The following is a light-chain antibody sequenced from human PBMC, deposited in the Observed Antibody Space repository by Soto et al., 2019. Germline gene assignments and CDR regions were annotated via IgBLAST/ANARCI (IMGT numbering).Light chain of an antibody. CDR2: GNT. Sequence: PVLTQPPSVSGAPGQRVTISCTGSNSNIGTGYDVHWYQQLPGTAPKLLIYGNTKRPSGVPDRFSGSKSGASASLAITGLQPEDEADYYCQSIDISLSGPVFGGGTKLTVL. CDR3: QSIDISLSGPV. CDR1: NSNIGTGYD. J-gene: IGLJ2*01. V-gene: IGLV1-40*01.